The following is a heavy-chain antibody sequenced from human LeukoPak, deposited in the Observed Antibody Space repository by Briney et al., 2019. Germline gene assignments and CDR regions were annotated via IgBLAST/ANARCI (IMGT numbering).Heavy chain of an antibody. Sequence: ASVKVSCKASGYTFTGYYMHWVRQAPGQGLEWMGRINPNSGGTNYAQKFQGRVTMTRDTSISTAYMELSRLRSDDTAVYYCARDDRGELEPPIDYWGQGTLVTVSS. V-gene: IGHV1-2*06. J-gene: IGHJ4*02. CDR2: INPNSGGT. D-gene: IGHD1-1*01. CDR1: GYTFTGYY. CDR3: ARDDRGELEPPIDY.